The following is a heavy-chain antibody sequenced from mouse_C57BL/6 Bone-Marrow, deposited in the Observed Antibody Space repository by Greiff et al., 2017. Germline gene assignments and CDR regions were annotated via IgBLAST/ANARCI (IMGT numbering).Heavy chain of an antibody. V-gene: IGHV14-4*01. Sequence: VQLQQPGAELVRPGASVKLSCTASGFNIKDDYMHWVKQRPEQGLEWIGWIDPENGDTEYAAKFQGKATITADTSSNTAYLQLSSLTSEDTAVYYCTSCYPAFDYWGQGTTLTVSS. J-gene: IGHJ2*01. CDR3: TSCYPAFDY. D-gene: IGHD1-1*01. CDR1: GFNIKDDY. CDR2: IDPENGDT.